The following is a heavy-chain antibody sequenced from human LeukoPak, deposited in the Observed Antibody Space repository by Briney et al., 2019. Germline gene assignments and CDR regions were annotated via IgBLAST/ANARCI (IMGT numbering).Heavy chain of an antibody. J-gene: IGHJ4*02. CDR3: ARESPTDLIPGGYSYIDY. V-gene: IGHV4-30-4*08. CDR2: IYYSGST. D-gene: IGHD5-18*01. Sequence: SETLSLTCTVSGGSISSGDYYWSWIRQPPGKGLEWIGYIYYSGSTYYNPSLKSRVTISVDRSKNQFSLKLSSVTAADTAVYYCARESPTDLIPGGYSYIDYWGQGTLVTVSS. CDR1: GGSISSGDYY.